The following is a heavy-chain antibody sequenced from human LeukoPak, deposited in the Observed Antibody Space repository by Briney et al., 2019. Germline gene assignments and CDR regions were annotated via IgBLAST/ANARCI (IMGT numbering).Heavy chain of an antibody. V-gene: IGHV4-4*07. CDR3: ARDDGSTSSLRWDRWFDP. D-gene: IGHD2-2*01. J-gene: IGHJ5*02. CDR2: IYTSGST. Sequence: PSETLSLTCTVSGGSISSYYWSWIRQPAGKGLEWIGRIYTSGSTNYNPSLKSRVTMSVDTSKNQFSLKLSSVTAADTAVYYCARDDGSTSSLRWDRWFDPWGQGTLVTASS. CDR1: GGSISSYY.